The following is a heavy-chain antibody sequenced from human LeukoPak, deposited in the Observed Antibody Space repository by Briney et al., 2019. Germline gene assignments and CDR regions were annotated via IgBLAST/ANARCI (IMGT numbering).Heavy chain of an antibody. D-gene: IGHD3-16*01. CDR3: AKDPSFTFGGPRY. Sequence: GGSLRLSCAASGFTFSSYGMHWVRQAPGKGLEWVAFIRYDGSNKYYADSVKGRFTISRDNSKNTLYLQMNSLRAEDTAVYYCAKDPSFTFGGPRYWGQGTLVTVSS. J-gene: IGHJ4*02. CDR1: GFTFSSYG. CDR2: IRYDGSNK. V-gene: IGHV3-30*02.